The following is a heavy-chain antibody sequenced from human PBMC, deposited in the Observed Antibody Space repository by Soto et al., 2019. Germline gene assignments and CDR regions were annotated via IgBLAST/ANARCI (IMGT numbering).Heavy chain of an antibody. V-gene: IGHV4-31*03. CDR3: ARDVGGEPYNWFDP. Sequence: SETLSLTCTVSGGSISSGGYYWSWIRQHPGKGLEWIGYIYYSGSTYYNPSLKSRVTISVDTSKNQFSLKLSSVTAADTAVYYCARDVGGEPYNWFDPWGQGTLVTVSS. J-gene: IGHJ5*02. CDR2: IYYSGST. D-gene: IGHD1-26*01. CDR1: GGSISSGGYY.